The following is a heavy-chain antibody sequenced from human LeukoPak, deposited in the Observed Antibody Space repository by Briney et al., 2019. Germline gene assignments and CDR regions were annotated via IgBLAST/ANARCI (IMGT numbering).Heavy chain of an antibody. Sequence: PGGSLRLSCAASGFTFDDYGMSWVRQAPGKGLEWVSGINWNGGSTGYADPVKGRFTISRDNAKNSLYLQMNSLRAEDTALYHCARGTGPKIDYGDYVGYYGMDVWGQGTTVTVSS. J-gene: IGHJ6*02. CDR1: GFTFDDYG. CDR2: INWNGGST. CDR3: ARGTGPKIDYGDYVGYYGMDV. V-gene: IGHV3-20*01. D-gene: IGHD4-17*01.